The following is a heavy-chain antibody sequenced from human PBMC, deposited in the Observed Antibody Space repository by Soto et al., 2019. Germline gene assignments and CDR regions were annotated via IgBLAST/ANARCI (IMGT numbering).Heavy chain of an antibody. J-gene: IGHJ4*02. CDR3: ARVRFGDPFDY. CDR2: VNPDNHNT. D-gene: IGHD3-16*01. CDR1: GGTFSSYA. Sequence: ASVKVTCKASGGTFSSYAISWVRQAPGQGLEWVGWVNPDNHNTNYAQNFQHRVSLTTDTSTNTAFLELRGLRSDDTAVYYCARVRFGDPFDYWGQGTLVTVSS. V-gene: IGHV1-18*01.